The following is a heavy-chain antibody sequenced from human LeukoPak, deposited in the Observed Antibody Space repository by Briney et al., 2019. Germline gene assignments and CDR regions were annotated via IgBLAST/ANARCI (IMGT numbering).Heavy chain of an antibody. V-gene: IGHV4-34*01. D-gene: IGHD1/OR15-1a*01. CDR2: FNHSGST. J-gene: IGHJ3*02. Sequence: SETLSLTCAVYGGSFSGYYWSWIRQPPGKGLEWIGEFNHSGSTNYNPSLKSRVTISVDPSKNQFSLKLSSVPAADTAVDYCARTKQPLDAFDIWGQGTMVTVSS. CDR3: ARTKQPLDAFDI. CDR1: GGSFSGYY.